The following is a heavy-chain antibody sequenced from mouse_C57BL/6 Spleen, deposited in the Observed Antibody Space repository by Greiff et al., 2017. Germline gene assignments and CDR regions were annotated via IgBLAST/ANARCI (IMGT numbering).Heavy chain of an antibody. Sequence: QVQLQQPGAELVRPGSSVKLSCKASGYTFTSYWMHWVKQRPIPGLEWIGNIDPSDSETHYNQKFKDKATLTVDKSSSTAYMQLSSLTSEDSAVYYCARGGGSTMVTKGFAYWGQGTLVTVSA. D-gene: IGHD2-2*01. CDR3: ARGGGSTMVTKGFAY. J-gene: IGHJ3*01. CDR2: IDPSDSET. V-gene: IGHV1-52*01. CDR1: GYTFTSYW.